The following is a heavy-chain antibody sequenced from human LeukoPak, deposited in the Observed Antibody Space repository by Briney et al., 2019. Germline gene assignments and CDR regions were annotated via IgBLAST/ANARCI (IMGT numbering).Heavy chain of an antibody. D-gene: IGHD5-24*01. CDR1: GFSISSGHY. J-gene: IGHJ3*02. V-gene: IGHV4-38-2*01. CDR3: ARLGGYNLSRNAFDI. Sequence: PSETLSLTCAVSGFSISSGHYWAWIRQTPGKGLEWIGNAYVNGHTYYNPSLKSRVTIVVDTSKNEFSLKLSSVTAADTAVYYCARLGGYNLSRNAFDIWGRGTLVTVSS. CDR2: AYVNGHT.